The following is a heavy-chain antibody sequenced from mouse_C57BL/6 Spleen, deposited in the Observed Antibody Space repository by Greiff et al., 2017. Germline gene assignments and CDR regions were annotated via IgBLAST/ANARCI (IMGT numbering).Heavy chain of an antibody. CDR2: IDPSDSYT. CDR3: ARPAQVPFAY. J-gene: IGHJ3*01. V-gene: IGHV1-69*01. Sequence: QVQLQQPGAELVMPGASVKLSCKASGYTFTSYWMHWVKQRPGQGLEWIGEIDPSDSYTNYNQKFKGKSTLTVDKSSSTAYMQLSSLTSEDSAVYYCARPAQVPFAYWGQGTLVTVSA. CDR1: GYTFTSYW. D-gene: IGHD3-2*02.